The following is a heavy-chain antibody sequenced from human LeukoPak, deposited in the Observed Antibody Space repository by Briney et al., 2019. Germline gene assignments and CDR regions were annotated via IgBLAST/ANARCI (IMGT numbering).Heavy chain of an antibody. CDR2: VSYAGSSM. J-gene: IGHJ1*01. CDR1: GFTFSTYG. Sequence: GGSLRLSCAASGFTFSTYGMHWVRQAPGKGLEWVAVVSYAGSSMYYADSVKGRFTISRDNAKNSLYLQMNSLRAEDTAVYYCARDSIQQQLVLEDRGYPYYFEHWGQGTLVTVSS. D-gene: IGHD6-13*01. V-gene: IGHV3-30*03. CDR3: ARDSIQQQLVLEDRGYPYYFEH.